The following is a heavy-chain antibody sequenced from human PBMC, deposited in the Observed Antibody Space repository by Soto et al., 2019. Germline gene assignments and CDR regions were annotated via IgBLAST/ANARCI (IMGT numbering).Heavy chain of an antibody. D-gene: IGHD2-15*01. Sequence: SETLSLTCTVSGGSISSGGYYWSWIRQHPGKGLEWIGYIYYSGSTYYNPSLKSRVTISVDTSKNQFSLKLSSVTAADTAVYYCARGRVDCSGGSCYYSNNWFDPWGQGTLVTVSS. CDR2: IYYSGST. CDR1: GGSISSGGYY. CDR3: ARGRVDCSGGSCYYSNNWFDP. V-gene: IGHV4-31*03. J-gene: IGHJ5*02.